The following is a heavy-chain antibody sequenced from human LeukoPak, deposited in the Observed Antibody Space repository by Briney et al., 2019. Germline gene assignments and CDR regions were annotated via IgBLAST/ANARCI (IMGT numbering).Heavy chain of an antibody. CDR1: GGSISSYY. Sequence: SETLSLTCTVSGGSISSYYWSWIRQPPGKGLEWIGYIYYSGSTYYNPSLKSRVTISVDTSKNQFSLKLSSVTAADTAVYYCARDSYGRTDYWGQGTLVTVSS. J-gene: IGHJ4*02. CDR3: ARDSYGRTDY. CDR2: IYYSGST. D-gene: IGHD5-18*01. V-gene: IGHV4-59*01.